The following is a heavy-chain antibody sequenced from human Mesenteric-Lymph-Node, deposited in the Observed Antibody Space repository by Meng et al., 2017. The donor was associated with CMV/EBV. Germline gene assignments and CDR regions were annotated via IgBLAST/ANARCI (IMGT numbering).Heavy chain of an antibody. V-gene: IGHV3-48*03. CDR3: ARGRAKSGYYTGGYY. J-gene: IGHJ4*02. Sequence: SLKISCAASGFTFSNYEMNWVRQAPGKGLEWVSYISSGGSTVYYADSVKGRFTISRDNTKNSLYLQMNSLRAEDTAVYYCARGRAKSGYYTGGYYWGQGTLVTVSS. CDR1: GFTFSNYE. CDR2: ISSGGSTV. D-gene: IGHD3-3*01.